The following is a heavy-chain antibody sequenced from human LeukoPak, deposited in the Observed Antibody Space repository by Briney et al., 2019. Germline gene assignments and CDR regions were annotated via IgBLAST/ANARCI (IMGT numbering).Heavy chain of an antibody. CDR2: INPNNGDT. CDR3: ARGGWELPTSFDY. D-gene: IGHD1-26*01. Sequence: GASVKVSCKASGYTFTGYYIHWVRQAPGQGLQWMAWINPNNGDTKYLQKFQGRVTMTRDTSIGTAYMELSSLRSEDTAVYYCARGGWELPTSFDYWGQGTLVTVSS. V-gene: IGHV1-2*02. CDR1: GYTFTGYY. J-gene: IGHJ4*02.